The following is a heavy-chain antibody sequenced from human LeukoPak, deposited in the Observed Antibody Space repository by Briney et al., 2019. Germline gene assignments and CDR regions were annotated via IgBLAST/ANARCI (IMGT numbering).Heavy chain of an antibody. J-gene: IGHJ4*02. Sequence: GGSLRLSCAASGFTFSSYSMNWVRQAPGKGLEWVSSINSSSSYIYYADSVKGRFTISRDNAKNSLYLQMSSLRAEDTAVYYCARGLPSVGELLNPLDYWGQGTLVTVSS. CDR1: GFTFSSYS. V-gene: IGHV3-21*01. CDR3: ARGLPSVGELLNPLDY. CDR2: INSSSSYI. D-gene: IGHD3-10*01.